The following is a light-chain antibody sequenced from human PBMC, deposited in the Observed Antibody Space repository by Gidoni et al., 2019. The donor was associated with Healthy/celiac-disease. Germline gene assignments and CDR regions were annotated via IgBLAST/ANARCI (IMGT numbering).Light chain of an antibody. CDR3: QQRSNWTTEYT. Sequence: ETVLSQSPVTLSLSPGERDILSCRASQSVSSYLAWYQQKPGQAPRLLIYDASNRATGIAATLSGSGSGTDFTLTISSLGPEDFAVYNCQQRSNWTTEYTFGQGTKLEIK. CDR1: QSVSSY. V-gene: IGKV3-11*01. J-gene: IGKJ2*01. CDR2: DAS.